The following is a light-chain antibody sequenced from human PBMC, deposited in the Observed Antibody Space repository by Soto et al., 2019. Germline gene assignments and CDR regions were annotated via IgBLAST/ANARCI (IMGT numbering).Light chain of an antibody. J-gene: IGLJ1*01. V-gene: IGLV2-23*01. CDR2: KGT. CDR1: SSDVGAYNS. Sequence: QSVLARPASVSGSPGQSITISCTGTSSDVGAYNSVSWYQQHPHKAPQVIIYKGTQRPSGVSNRFSGSTSGNAASLTISGLQADDEADYFCCSSAPESTYVFGSGTKVTVL. CDR3: CSSAPESTYV.